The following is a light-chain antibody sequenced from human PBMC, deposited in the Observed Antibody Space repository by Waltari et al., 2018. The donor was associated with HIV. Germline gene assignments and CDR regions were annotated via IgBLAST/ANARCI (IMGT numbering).Light chain of an antibody. V-gene: IGKV4-1*01. CDR2: WAS. Sequence: DIVMTQSPDSLAVSLGERATINCKSSQSVLYSSNNKNYLAGYQQKQGQPPKQLIYWASTRESGVPYRFSGSGSGTDSTLTISSRQAEDVAVYYCQQYYSTPWTFGQGTKVEIK. J-gene: IGKJ1*01. CDR3: QQYYSTPWT. CDR1: QSVLYSSNNKNY.